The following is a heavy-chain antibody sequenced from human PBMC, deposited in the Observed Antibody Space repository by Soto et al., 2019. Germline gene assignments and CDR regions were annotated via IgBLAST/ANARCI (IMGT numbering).Heavy chain of an antibody. CDR3: ARFLEWSDWTTTATNDAFDI. D-gene: IGHD3-3*01. V-gene: IGHV1-18*01. J-gene: IGHJ3*02. CDR1: GYTFTSYG. CDR2: ISAYNGNT. Sequence: ASVKVSCKASGYTFTSYGISWVRQAPGQGLEWMGWISAYNGNTNYAQKLQGRVTMTTDTSTSTAYMELRSLRSDDTAVYYCARFLEWSDWTTTATNDAFDIWGQGTMVTVSS.